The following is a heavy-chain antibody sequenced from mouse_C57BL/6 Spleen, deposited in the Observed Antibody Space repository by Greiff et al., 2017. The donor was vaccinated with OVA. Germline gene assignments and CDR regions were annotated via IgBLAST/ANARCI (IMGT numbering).Heavy chain of an antibody. Sequence: QVQLQQPGAELVRPGSSVKLSCKASGYTFTSYWMHWVKQRPIQGLEWIGNIDPSDSDTHYNQKFKDKATLTVDKSSSTAYMQLSSLTSEDSAVYYCARNGYGYAMDYWGQGTSVTVSS. D-gene: IGHD1-2*01. J-gene: IGHJ4*01. CDR2: IDPSDSDT. CDR3: ARNGYGYAMDY. V-gene: IGHV1-52*01. CDR1: GYTFTSYW.